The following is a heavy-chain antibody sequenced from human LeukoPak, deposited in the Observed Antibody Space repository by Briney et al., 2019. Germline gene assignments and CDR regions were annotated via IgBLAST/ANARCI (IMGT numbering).Heavy chain of an antibody. D-gene: IGHD7-27*01. CDR2: INANSGGT. V-gene: IGHV1-2*02. Sequence: ASVKVSCKAPGYTFTGYYMHWVRQAPGQGREWMGWINANSGGTNYAQKFQGRVTMTQDTSIITAYMELSSLRSDDTAVYYCARAGVTGEGLDYWGQGTLVTVSS. CDR3: ARAGVTGEGLDY. CDR1: GYTFTGYY. J-gene: IGHJ4*02.